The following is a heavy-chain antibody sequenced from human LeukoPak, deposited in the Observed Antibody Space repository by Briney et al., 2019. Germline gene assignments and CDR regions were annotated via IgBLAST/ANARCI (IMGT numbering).Heavy chain of an antibody. Sequence: PGGSLRLSCAASGFTFSNYAMSWVRQAPGKGLEWVSVIYSGGSTYYADSVKGRFTISRDNSKNTLYLQMNSLRAEDTAVYYCARTPGSSSWFPYYFDYWGQGTLVTVSS. CDR3: ARTPGSSSWFPYYFDY. V-gene: IGHV3-53*01. CDR1: GFTFSNYA. J-gene: IGHJ4*02. CDR2: IYSGGST. D-gene: IGHD6-13*01.